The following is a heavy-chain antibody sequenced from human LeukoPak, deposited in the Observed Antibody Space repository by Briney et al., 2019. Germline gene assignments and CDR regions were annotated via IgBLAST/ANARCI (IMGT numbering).Heavy chain of an antibody. CDR3: ARVPHTTSWYDY. D-gene: IGHD6-13*01. CDR2: IKPDGSEG. J-gene: IGHJ4*02. V-gene: IGHV3-7*04. CDR1: GFTFSSYG. Sequence: PGGSLRLSCAAPGFTFSSYGMHWVRQGPGKGLEWVANIKPDGSEGHYVDSLKGRFTISRDNAKNSLFLQINSLRDEDTAVYYCARVPHTTSWYDYWGQGSLVTVSS.